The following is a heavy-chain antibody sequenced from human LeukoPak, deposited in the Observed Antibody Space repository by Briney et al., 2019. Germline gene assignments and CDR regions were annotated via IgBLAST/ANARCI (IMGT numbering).Heavy chain of an antibody. CDR2: IYHSGST. J-gene: IGHJ4*02. V-gene: IGHV4-4*02. Sequence: PSGTLSLTCAVSGGSISSSNWWSWVRQPPGKGLEWIGEIYHSGSTYYNSSLNSRVSISVDTSKNQFSLKLSSMTAADTAVYYCARLLRGYNFGYDFRSIDYWGQGTLVTVSS. CDR1: GGSISSSNW. CDR3: ARLLRGYNFGYDFRSIDY. D-gene: IGHD3-3*01.